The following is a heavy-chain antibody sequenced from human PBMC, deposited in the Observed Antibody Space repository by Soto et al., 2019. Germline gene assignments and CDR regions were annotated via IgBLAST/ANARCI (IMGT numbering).Heavy chain of an antibody. CDR3: SRGYRFCSNDICYLNWLDP. Sequence: PSETLSLSGTVSGGSISSYYCSWIRQPPGKGLEWIGYIYYSGSTNYNPSLKSRVTISVDTSKNPFSLKLSSVTAADTAVYYCSRGYRFCSNDICYLNWLDPWGQGALVTVSS. V-gene: IGHV4-59*01. D-gene: IGHD2-8*01. CDR1: GGSISSYY. J-gene: IGHJ5*02. CDR2: IYYSGST.